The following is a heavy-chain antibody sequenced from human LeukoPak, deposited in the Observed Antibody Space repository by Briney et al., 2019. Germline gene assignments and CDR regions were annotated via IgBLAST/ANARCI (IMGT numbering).Heavy chain of an antibody. V-gene: IGHV3-21*04. CDR3: ARNYYDSSGYSNLFDY. Sequence: GGSLRLSCAASGFTFSSYSMNWVRQAPGKGLEWVSSISSSSSYIYYADSVKGRFTISRDNAKNSLYLQMNSLRAEDTAVYYCARNYYDSSGYSNLFDYWGQGTLVTVSS. CDR2: ISSSSSYI. D-gene: IGHD3-22*01. J-gene: IGHJ4*02. CDR1: GFTFSSYS.